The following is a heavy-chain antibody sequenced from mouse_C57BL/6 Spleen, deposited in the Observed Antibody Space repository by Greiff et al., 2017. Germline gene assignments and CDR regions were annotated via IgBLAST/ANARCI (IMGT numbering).Heavy chain of an antibody. CDR1: GYTFTDYN. Sequence: EVQRVESGPELVKPGASVKIPCKASGYTFTDYNMDWVKQSHGKSLEWIGDINPNNGGTIYNQKFKGKATLTVDKSSSTAYMELRSLTSEDTAVYYCARICWYFDVWGTGTTVTVSS. CDR2: INPNNGGT. V-gene: IGHV1-18*01. J-gene: IGHJ1*03. CDR3: ARICWYFDV.